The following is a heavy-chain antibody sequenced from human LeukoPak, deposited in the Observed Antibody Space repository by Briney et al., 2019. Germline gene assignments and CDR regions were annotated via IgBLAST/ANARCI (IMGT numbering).Heavy chain of an antibody. CDR2: IKQDGSEK. CDR3: ARDPPDYSNPNYFDY. V-gene: IGHV3-7*01. CDR1: GFTFSSYW. J-gene: IGHJ4*02. D-gene: IGHD4-11*01. Sequence: LSGGSLRLSCAASGFTFSSYWMSWVRQAPGKGLEWVANIKQDGSEKYYVDSVKGRFTISRDNAKNSLYLQMNSLRAEDTAVYYCARDPPDYSNPNYFDYWGQGTLVTVSS.